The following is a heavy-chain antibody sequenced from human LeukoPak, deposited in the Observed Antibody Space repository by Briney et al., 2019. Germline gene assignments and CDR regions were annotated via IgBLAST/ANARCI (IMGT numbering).Heavy chain of an antibody. CDR3: AKGKWFGELFSYYFDY. CDR2: IYSGGST. J-gene: IGHJ4*02. Sequence: SGGSLRLSCAASGFTVSGNYMSWVRQAPGKGLEWVSTIYSGGSTYYADSVKGRFTISRDNSKNTLYLQMNSLRAEDTAAYYCAKGKWFGELFSYYFDYWGQGTLVTVSS. V-gene: IGHV3-53*01. D-gene: IGHD3-10*01. CDR1: GFTVSGNY.